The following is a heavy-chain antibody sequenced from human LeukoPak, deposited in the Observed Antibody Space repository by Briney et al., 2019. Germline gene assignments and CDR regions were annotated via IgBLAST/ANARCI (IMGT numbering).Heavy chain of an antibody. CDR3: ALAVGGPDYFDY. CDR2: ISAYNGNT. Sequence: EASVKVSCKASGYTFTSYGISWVRQAPGQGLEWMGWISAYNGNTNYAQKLQGRVTMTTDTSTSTAYMELRRLRSDDTAVYYFALAVGGPDYFDYWGQGTLVTVSS. V-gene: IGHV1-18*01. CDR1: GYTFTSYG. D-gene: IGHD6-19*01. J-gene: IGHJ4*02.